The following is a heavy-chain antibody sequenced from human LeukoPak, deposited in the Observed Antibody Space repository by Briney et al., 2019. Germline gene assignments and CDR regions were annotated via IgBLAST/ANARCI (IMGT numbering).Heavy chain of an antibody. V-gene: IGHV3-48*02. J-gene: IGHJ4*02. D-gene: IGHD4-11*01. Sequence: GGSLRLSCAFSVLTHNSYSINCVRQAPGKGVGVGSYICSGSSTLYYADSVKGRFTIFRENAKNPLYLQINRLGDEDTAVYYCANDYSNDFWGQGTLVTVSS. CDR2: ICSGSSTL. CDR1: VLTHNSYS. CDR3: ANDYSNDF.